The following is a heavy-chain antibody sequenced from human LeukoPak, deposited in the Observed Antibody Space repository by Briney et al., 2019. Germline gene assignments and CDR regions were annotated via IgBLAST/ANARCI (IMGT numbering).Heavy chain of an antibody. D-gene: IGHD3-9*01. CDR2: INHSGST. CDR3: ARGRYYDILTGHAANWFDP. CDR1: GGSFSGYY. J-gene: IGHJ5*02. V-gene: IGHV4-34*01. Sequence: SETLSLTCAVYGGSFSGYYWSWIRQPPGKGLEWIGEINHSGSTNYNPSLKSRVTISVDTSKNQFSLKLSSVTAADTAVYHCARGRYYDILTGHAANWFDPWGQGTLVTVSS.